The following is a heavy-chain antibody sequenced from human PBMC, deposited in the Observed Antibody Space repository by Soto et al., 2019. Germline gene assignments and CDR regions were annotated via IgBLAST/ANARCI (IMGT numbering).Heavy chain of an antibody. CDR1: GFTFSSYG. Sequence: GSLRLSCAASGFTFSSYGMHWVRQAPGKGLEWVAVIWYDGSNKYYADSVKGRFTISRDNSKNTLYLQMNSLRAEDTAVYYCARGNDFSYYYYYGMDVWGQGTTVTVSS. J-gene: IGHJ6*02. D-gene: IGHD3-3*01. V-gene: IGHV3-33*01. CDR2: IWYDGSNK. CDR3: ARGNDFSYYYYYGMDV.